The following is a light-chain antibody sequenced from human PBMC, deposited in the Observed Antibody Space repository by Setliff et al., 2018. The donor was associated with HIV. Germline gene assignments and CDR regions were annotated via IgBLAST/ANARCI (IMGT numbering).Light chain of an antibody. Sequence: QSALTQPPSVSGSPGQSVTISCTGTSSDVGGSNYVSWYQQHPGKAPKLMIYEVSNRPSWVSNRFSGSKSGNTASLTISGLQAEDEADYYCSSYSSSSTLVFGGGTKVTVL. V-gene: IGLV2-14*01. CDR3: SSYSSSSTLV. CDR1: SSDVGGSNY. CDR2: EVS. J-gene: IGLJ2*01.